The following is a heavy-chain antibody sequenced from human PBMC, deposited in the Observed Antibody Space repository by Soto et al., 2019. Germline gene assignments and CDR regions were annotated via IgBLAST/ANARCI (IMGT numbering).Heavy chain of an antibody. Sequence: QVQAVQSGAEVKKPGSSVKVSCKASGGTFSSYVISWVRQAPGQGLEWMGRIIPIFGTADYAQKFQGRVTITADESTMKAYKKLSSLRAEDTAVYYCASESGRTRGIDVWGQGTTITVSS. D-gene: IGHD2-8*01. CDR2: IIPIFGTA. CDR1: GGTFSSYV. CDR3: ASESGRTRGIDV. J-gene: IGHJ6*02. V-gene: IGHV1-69*15.